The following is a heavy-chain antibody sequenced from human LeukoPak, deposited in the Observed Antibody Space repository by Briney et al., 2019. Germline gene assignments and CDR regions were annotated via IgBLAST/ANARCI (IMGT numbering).Heavy chain of an antibody. D-gene: IGHD2-21*02. CDR2: ISYDGSNK. J-gene: IGHJ4*02. CDR1: GFTFSSYA. CDR3: ARDLEVVVTAILDY. Sequence: GGSLRLSCAASGFTFSSYAMHWVRQAPGKGLEWVAVISYDGSNKYYADFVKGRFTISRDNSKNTLYLQMNSLRAEDTAVYYCARDLEVVVTAILDYWGQGTLVTVSS. V-gene: IGHV3-30*04.